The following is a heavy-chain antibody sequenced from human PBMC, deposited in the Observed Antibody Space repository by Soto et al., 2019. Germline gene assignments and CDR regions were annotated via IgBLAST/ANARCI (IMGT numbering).Heavy chain of an antibody. D-gene: IGHD2-2*01. CDR2: ISAYNGNT. V-gene: IGHV1-18*01. CDR3: ATDRPATGRAADY. CDR1: GYTFTSYG. Sequence: QVQLVQSGAEVKKPGASVKVSCKASGYTFTSYGISWVRQAPGQGLEWMGWISAYNGNTNYAQKLQGRVTMTTDTTTSKDSRELRSLRSDDTAVYYCATDRPATGRAADYWGQGTLVTVSS. J-gene: IGHJ4*02.